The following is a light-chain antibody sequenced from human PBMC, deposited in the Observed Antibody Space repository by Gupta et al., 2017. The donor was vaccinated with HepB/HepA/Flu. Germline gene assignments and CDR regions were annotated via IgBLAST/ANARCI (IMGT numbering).Light chain of an antibody. V-gene: IGKV2-28*01. CDR3: MQALQTTPT. J-gene: IGKJ1*01. CDR1: QSLLHSNGYNY. Sequence: DLVMPQSPLSLPVTPGEPASISCRSSQSLLHSNGYNYLDWYLQKPGQSPQLLIYLGSNRASGVPDRVSGSGSGTDFTLKISRVEAEDVGFYYCMQALQTTPTFGQGTKVEIK. CDR2: LGS.